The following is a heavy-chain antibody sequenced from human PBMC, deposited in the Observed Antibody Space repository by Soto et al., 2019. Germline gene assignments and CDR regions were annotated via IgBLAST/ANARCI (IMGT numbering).Heavy chain of an antibody. CDR3: AKTRDLGKCGVCQEKSPFDP. Sequence: EVQLVESGGGLVQPGGSLRLSCAASGFTFDDYGMHWVRLGPGTGLEWVSGVSWNSGNIAYADSVRGRFTISRDNAKNSVYLQMNSLREDDTALDYCAKTRDLGKCGVCQEKSPFDPWGQGTLVTVS. V-gene: IGHV3-9*01. J-gene: IGHJ5*02. CDR1: GFTFDDYG. D-gene: IGHD2-8*02. CDR2: VSWNSGNI.